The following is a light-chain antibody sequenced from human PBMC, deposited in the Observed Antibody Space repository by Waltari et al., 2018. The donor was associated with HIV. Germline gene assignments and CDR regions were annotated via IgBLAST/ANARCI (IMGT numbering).Light chain of an antibody. CDR3: CSYVSNVI. J-gene: IGLJ2*01. CDR2: EVS. CDR1: SSDVATYKL. Sequence: QSALTQPASVSGSPGQSITIPCTRTSSDVATYKLVSWYQQHPGKAPKLMIYEVSKRPSGVSDRCSGSKSGDTASLTISGLQAEDVADYYCCSYVSNVIFGGGTKLTVL. V-gene: IGLV2-23*02.